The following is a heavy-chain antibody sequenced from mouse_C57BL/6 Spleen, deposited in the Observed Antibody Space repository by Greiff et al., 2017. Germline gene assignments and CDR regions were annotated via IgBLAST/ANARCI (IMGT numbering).Heavy chain of an antibody. CDR3: TTDTTVVATNYYAMDY. V-gene: IGHV14-4*01. J-gene: IGHJ4*01. D-gene: IGHD1-1*01. CDR1: GFNIKDDY. CDR2: IDPENGDT. Sequence: VQLKESGAELVRPGASVKLSCTASGFNIKDDYMHWVKQRPEQGLEWIGWIDPENGDTEYASKFQGKATITADTSSNTAYLPLSSLTSEDTAVYYCTTDTTVVATNYYAMDYWGQGTSVTVSS.